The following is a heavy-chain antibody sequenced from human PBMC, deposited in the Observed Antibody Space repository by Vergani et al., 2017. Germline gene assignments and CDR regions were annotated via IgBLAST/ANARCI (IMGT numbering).Heavy chain of an antibody. J-gene: IGHJ4*02. CDR2: INHSGST. Sequence: QVQLQESGPGLVKPSQTLSLTCAVSGGSISSSNWWSWIRQPPGKGLEWIGEINHSGSTNYNPSLKSRVTISVDTSKNQFSLKLSSVTAADTAVYYCARAAYCSSTSCRRDFDYWGQGTLVTVSS. V-gene: IGHV4-4*02. D-gene: IGHD2-2*01. CDR3: ARAAYCSSTSCRRDFDY. CDR1: GGSISSSNW.